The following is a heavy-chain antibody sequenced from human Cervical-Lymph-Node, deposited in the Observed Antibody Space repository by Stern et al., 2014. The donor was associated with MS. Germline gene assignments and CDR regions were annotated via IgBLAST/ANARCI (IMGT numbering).Heavy chain of an antibody. CDR1: VGSISSYY. D-gene: IGHD3-16*02. CDR2: LHYRGRT. Sequence: PLQESCPGLVTPSDTLSLTCTVSVGSISSYYWSWILQPPRKGPQRLGSLHYRGRTTYNPSLKSRVTISVDTSKNQFSLKLSSVTAADTAVYYCARAPPSYDYVWGSYRYSPYYFDYWGQGTLVTVSS. J-gene: IGHJ4*02. V-gene: IGHV4-59*07. CDR3: ARAPPSYDYVWGSYRYSPYYFDY.